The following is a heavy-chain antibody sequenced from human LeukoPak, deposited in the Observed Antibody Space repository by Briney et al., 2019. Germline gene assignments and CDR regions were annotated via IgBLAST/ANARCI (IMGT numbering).Heavy chain of an antibody. J-gene: IGHJ3*02. Sequence: PGGSLRLSCAASGFPISSNYMNWVRQAPGKGLEWVSVIFNSGDTYYADSVKGRFTISRDTSKNTLYLQMNSLRVDVTAVYYCAKDPAPATGAFDIWGQGTMVSIS. V-gene: IGHV3-53*01. CDR3: AKDPAPATGAFDI. D-gene: IGHD1-1*01. CDR1: GFPISSNY. CDR2: IFNSGDT.